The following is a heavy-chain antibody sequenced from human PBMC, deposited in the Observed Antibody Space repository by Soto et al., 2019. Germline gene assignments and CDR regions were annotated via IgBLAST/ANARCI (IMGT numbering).Heavy chain of an antibody. J-gene: IGHJ5*02. CDR2: IDPSGGST. V-gene: IGHV1-46*01. Sequence: ASVKVSGKASGYAFAIYYMHWVVQSPLQWREWMGIIDPSGGSTSYAQKFRGRVTMTRDTSTSTVYMELSSLRAEDTAVYYCGRGGGCSSTTSLTNCNADWFDPWGQGTLVTVSS. CDR3: GRGGGCSSTTSLTNCNADWFDP. D-gene: IGHD2-2*01. CDR1: GYAFAIYY.